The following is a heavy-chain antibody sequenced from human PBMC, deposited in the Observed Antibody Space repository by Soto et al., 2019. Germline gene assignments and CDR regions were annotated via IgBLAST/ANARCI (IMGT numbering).Heavy chain of an antibody. CDR2: IYTSGST. Sequence: PSETLSLTCTVSGGSISSYYWSWIRQPAGKGLEWIGRIYTSGSTNYNPSLKSRVTMSVDTSKNQFSLELSSVTAADTAVYYCARVGKLELQGGAFDIWGQGTMVTVSS. V-gene: IGHV4-4*07. CDR3: ARVGKLELQGGAFDI. J-gene: IGHJ3*02. D-gene: IGHD1-7*01. CDR1: GGSISSYY.